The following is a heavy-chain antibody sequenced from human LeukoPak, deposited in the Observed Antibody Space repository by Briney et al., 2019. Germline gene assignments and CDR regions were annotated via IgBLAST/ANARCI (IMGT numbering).Heavy chain of an antibody. CDR1: GFTFSSAW. CDR3: TTTKTQLWLELDY. Sequence: GSLRLSCAASGFTFSSAWMSWVRQAPGKGVEWVRRIKSKTDGGTTDYAAPVNGRFTISRDDSKNTLNLQMNSLKTEDTAVYYCTTTKTQLWLELDYWGQGTLVTVSS. D-gene: IGHD5-18*01. CDR2: IKSKTDGGTT. J-gene: IGHJ4*02. V-gene: IGHV3-15*01.